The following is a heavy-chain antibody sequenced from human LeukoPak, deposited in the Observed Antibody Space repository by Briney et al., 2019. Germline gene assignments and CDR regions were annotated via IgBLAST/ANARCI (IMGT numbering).Heavy chain of an antibody. D-gene: IGHD3-16*01. CDR2: ISAYNGNT. J-gene: IGHJ4*02. V-gene: IGHV1-18*01. CDR1: GYTFTSYG. CDR3: ARDGPTSYYDYVWGSFPSDY. Sequence: GASVKVSCKASGYTFTSYGISWVRQAPGRGLEWMGWISAYNGNTNYAQKLQGRVTMTTDTSTSTAYMELRSLRSDDTAVYYCARDGPTSYYDYVWGSFPSDYWGQGTLVTVSS.